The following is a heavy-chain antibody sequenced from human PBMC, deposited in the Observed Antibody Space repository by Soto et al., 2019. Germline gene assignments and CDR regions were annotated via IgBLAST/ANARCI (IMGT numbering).Heavy chain of an antibody. CDR1: GGSISSYY. V-gene: IGHV4-59*12. Sequence: SETLSLTCTVSGGSISSYYWSWIRRPPGKGLEWIGYIYYSGSTNYNPSLKSRVTISVDTSKNQFSLKLSSVTAADTAVYYCARCSRGGIVVVPAATRGWFDPWGQGTLVTVSS. D-gene: IGHD2-2*01. CDR2: IYYSGST. J-gene: IGHJ5*02. CDR3: ARCSRGGIVVVPAATRGWFDP.